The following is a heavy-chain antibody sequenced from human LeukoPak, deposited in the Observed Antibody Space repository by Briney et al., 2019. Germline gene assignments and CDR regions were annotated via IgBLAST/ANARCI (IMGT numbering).Heavy chain of an antibody. CDR3: ARAMDV. CDR1: GFTFSNYW. CDR2: ISQDGSGK. J-gene: IGHJ6*02. V-gene: IGHV3-7*03. Sequence: GGSLRLSCGASGFTFSNYWMSWVRQAPGKGLEWVINISQDGSGKNYADSVEGRFTISRDNAKNSLYLQMNSLRAEDTAVYYCARAMDVWGQGTTVTVSS.